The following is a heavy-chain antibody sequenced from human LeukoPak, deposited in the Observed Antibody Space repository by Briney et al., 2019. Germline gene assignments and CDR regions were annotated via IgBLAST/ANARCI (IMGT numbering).Heavy chain of an antibody. CDR1: GGSVSSGTYY. D-gene: IGHD2-8*01. CDR3: SRENGAFSPFGY. V-gene: IGHV4-61*01. Sequence: PSETLSLTCTVSGGSVSSGTYYWTWIRQPPGKGLEWIGYVYSSGSTNYSPSLKSRVTMSLEMSKNQFSLRLSSVTAADTAVYYCSRENGAFSPFGYWGQGTLVTVLS. J-gene: IGHJ4*02. CDR2: VYSSGST.